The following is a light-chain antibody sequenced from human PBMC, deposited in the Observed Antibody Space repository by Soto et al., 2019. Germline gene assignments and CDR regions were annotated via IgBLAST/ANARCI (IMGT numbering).Light chain of an antibody. CDR3: AAWDDSLNAWV. J-gene: IGLJ3*02. CDR1: NSNIESNT. CDR2: NTN. Sequence: QSVLTQPPSASGTPGQRVTISCSGSNSNIESNTVNWYQQLLGTAPKLLIFNTNQRPSGVPDRFSGSKSGTSASLAISGLHSEDEADYYCAAWDDSLNAWVFGGGTKLTVL. V-gene: IGLV1-44*01.